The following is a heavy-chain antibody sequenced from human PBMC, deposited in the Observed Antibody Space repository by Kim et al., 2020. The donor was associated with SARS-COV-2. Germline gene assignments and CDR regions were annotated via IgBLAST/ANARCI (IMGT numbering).Heavy chain of an antibody. D-gene: IGHD3-10*01. V-gene: IGHV4-39*01. CDR1: GGSISSSSYY. J-gene: IGHJ6*02. CDR2: IYYSGST. Sequence: SETLSLTCTVSGGSISSSSYYWGWIRQPPGKGLEWIGSIYYSGSTYYNPSLKSRVTISVDTSKNQFSLKLSSVTAADTAVYYCARLVVRGDPYYGMDVWGQGTTVTVSS. CDR3: ARLVVRGDPYYGMDV.